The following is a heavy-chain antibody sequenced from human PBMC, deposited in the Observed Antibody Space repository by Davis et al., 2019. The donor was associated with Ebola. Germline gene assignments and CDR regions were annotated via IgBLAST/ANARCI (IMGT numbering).Heavy chain of an antibody. V-gene: IGHV5-51*01. CDR2: IYAGDTDT. CDR1: GYSFTSNQ. CDR3: ARQTGLLWFGEFIKSFDP. D-gene: IGHD3-10*01. Sequence: GESLKISCTAAGYSFTSNQISWVRQIPGKGLEWMGIIYAGDTDTRYSASFQGQVTISADKSISTAYLQCCSLKASVTAMYYCARQTGLLWFGEFIKSFDPWGRGTLVTVSS. J-gene: IGHJ5*02.